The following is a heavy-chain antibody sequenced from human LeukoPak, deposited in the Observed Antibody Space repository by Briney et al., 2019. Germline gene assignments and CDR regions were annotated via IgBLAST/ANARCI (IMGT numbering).Heavy chain of an antibody. D-gene: IGHD3-3*01. Sequence: ASVKVSCKASGGTFSSYAISWVRQAPGQGLEWMGGIIPIFGTANYAQKFQGRVTITTDESTSTAYMELSSLRSEGTAVYYCARGGAIFGVIYDAFDIWGQGTMVTVSS. J-gene: IGHJ3*02. CDR3: ARGGAIFGVIYDAFDI. CDR1: GGTFSSYA. CDR2: IIPIFGTA. V-gene: IGHV1-69*05.